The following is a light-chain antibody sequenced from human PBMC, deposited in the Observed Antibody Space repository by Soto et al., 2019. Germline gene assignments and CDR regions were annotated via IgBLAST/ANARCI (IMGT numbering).Light chain of an antibody. CDR3: QQYNNS. V-gene: IGKV1-5*03. Sequence: DTQMTQSPSTPSASVGDRVTITCRASQFIGNYLAWYQQKPGRAPNLLIYKASSLESGVPLRFSGSGSGTQFTLTISGLQPDDFATYYCQQYNNSFGQGTKVDIK. CDR2: KAS. CDR1: QFIGNY. J-gene: IGKJ2*01.